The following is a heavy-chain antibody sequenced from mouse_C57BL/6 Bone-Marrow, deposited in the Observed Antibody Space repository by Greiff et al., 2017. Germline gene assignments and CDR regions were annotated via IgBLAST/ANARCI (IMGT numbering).Heavy chain of an antibody. CDR3: ARHRGVGGLDY. J-gene: IGHJ2*01. D-gene: IGHD1-1*01. CDR2: ISTGGSYT. CDR1: GFTFSSYG. V-gene: IGHV5-6*01. Sequence: EVKLMASGGDLVKPGGSLKLSCAASGFTFSSYGMSWVRQTPDKRLEWVATISTGGSYTYYPDSVKGRFTISRDNAKNTLYLQMSRLKAEDTAMYYCARHRGVGGLDYWGQGTTLTASS.